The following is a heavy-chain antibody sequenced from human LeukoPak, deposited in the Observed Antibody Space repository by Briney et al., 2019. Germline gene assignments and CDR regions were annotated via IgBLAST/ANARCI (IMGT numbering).Heavy chain of an antibody. J-gene: IGHJ4*02. V-gene: IGHV4-34*01. Sequence: PSETLSLTCAVYGGSFSGYYWTWIRQPPGKGLEWIGEINDGGSTSYNPSLKSRVTISEDTSKNQLSLRLSSVTAADTAVYYCARVPYHDSSGYRDYWGQGTLVTVSS. D-gene: IGHD3-22*01. CDR3: ARVPYHDSSGYRDY. CDR2: INDGGST. CDR1: GGSFSGYY.